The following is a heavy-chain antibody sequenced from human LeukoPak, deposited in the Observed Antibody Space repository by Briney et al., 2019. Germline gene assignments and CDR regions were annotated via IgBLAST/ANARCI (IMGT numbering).Heavy chain of an antibody. V-gene: IGHV3-13*01. CDR1: GFTFSSYD. D-gene: IGHD3-22*01. CDR3: ARGRRTYYYDSSGYYSEYYFDY. J-gene: IGHJ4*02. Sequence: GGSLRLSCAASGFTFSSYDMHWVRQATGKGLEWVSAIGTAGDTYYPGSVKGRFTISRENAKNSLYLQMNSLRAGDTAVYYCARGRRTYYYDSSGYYSEYYFDYWGQGTLVTVSS. CDR2: IGTAGDT.